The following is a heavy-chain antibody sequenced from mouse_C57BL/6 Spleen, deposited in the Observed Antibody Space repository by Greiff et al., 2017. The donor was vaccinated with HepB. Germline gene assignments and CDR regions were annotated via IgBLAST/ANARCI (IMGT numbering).Heavy chain of an antibody. CDR1: GFTFSDYG. CDR2: ISSGSSTI. V-gene: IGHV5-17*01. CDR3: ARPSIYDGFHWYFDV. J-gene: IGHJ1*03. Sequence: DVKLVESGGGLVKPGGSLKLSCAASGFTFSDYGMHWVRQAPEKGLEWVAYISSGSSTIYYADTVKGRFTISRDNAKNTLFLQMTSLRSEDTAMYYCARPSIYDGFHWYFDVWGTGTTVTVSS. D-gene: IGHD2-3*01.